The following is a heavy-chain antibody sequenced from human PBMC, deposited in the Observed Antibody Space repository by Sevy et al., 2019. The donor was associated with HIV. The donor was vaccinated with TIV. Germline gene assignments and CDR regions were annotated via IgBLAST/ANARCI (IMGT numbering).Heavy chain of an antibody. D-gene: IGHD7-27*01. Sequence: GRSLRLSCAASGFSFYTFGISWVRQAPGKGLEWVSSILSTVTLYTESVKGRFTVSRDTSKNRVYLQMTNLRADDSAVYYCAKETSSRWGSDYWGQGTLVTVSS. CDR3: AKETSSRWGSDY. CDR1: GFSFYTFG. V-gene: IGHV3-23*01. J-gene: IGHJ4*02. CDR2: ILSTVT.